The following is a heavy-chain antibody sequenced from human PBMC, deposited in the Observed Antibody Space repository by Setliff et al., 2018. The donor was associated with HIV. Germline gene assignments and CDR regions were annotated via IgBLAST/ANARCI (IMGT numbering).Heavy chain of an antibody. V-gene: IGHV5-51*01. J-gene: IGHJ3*02. CDR1: GYIFTNYW. CDR2: FYPGDSDT. CDR3: ARRGPDFHDSSGLYGFDI. Sequence: LGESLKISCKGSGYIFTNYWIAWVRQMPGKGLEWMGIFYPGDSDTTYSPSFQGQVTISADKSISTAYLQWSSLKASDTAMYYCARRGPDFHDSSGLYGFDIWGQGTMVTV. D-gene: IGHD3-22*01.